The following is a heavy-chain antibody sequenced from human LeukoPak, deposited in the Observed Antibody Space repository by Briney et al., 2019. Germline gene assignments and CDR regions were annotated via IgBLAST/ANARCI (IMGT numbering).Heavy chain of an antibody. CDR1: GGSISSNSYY. J-gene: IGHJ4*02. D-gene: IGHD6-13*01. V-gene: IGHV4-39*01. Sequence: SETLSLTCTVSGGSISSNSYYWGWIRQPPGKGLEWIGSIYYSGSTYYNPSLKSRVTISVDTSKNQFSLKLGSVTAADTAVYYCARHGSIATGAFTHWGQGTLVTVSS. CDR3: ARHGSIATGAFTH. CDR2: IYYSGST.